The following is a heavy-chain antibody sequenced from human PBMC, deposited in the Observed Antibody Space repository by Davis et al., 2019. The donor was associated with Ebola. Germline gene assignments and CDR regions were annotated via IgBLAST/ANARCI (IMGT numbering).Heavy chain of an antibody. CDR1: GGSFSGYY. CDR3: ARVRGVASYGYPGRVDY. CDR2: INHSGST. V-gene: IGHV4-34*01. J-gene: IGHJ4*02. D-gene: IGHD5-18*01. Sequence: SETLSLTCAVYGGSFSGYYWSWIRQPPGKGLEWIGEINHSGSTNYNPSLKSRVTISVDTSKNQFSLKLSSVTAADTAVYYCARVRGVASYGYPGRVDYWGQGTLVTVSS.